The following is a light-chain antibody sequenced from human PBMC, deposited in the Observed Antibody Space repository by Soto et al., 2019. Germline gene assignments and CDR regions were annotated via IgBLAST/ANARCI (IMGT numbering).Light chain of an antibody. V-gene: IGKV1-33*01. CDR3: QQYDNLPPFT. CDR1: QDISNY. CDR2: DAS. Sequence: DIQMTQSQSSLYASVGDRVTITCQASQDISNYLNWYQQKPGKAPKLLIYDASNLETGVPSRFSGSGSGTDFTVNISSLKPEYIATYYCQQYDNLPPFTFGPGTKVDIK. J-gene: IGKJ3*01.